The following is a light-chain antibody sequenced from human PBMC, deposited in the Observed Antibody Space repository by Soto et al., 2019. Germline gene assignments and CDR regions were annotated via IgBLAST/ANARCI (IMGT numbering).Light chain of an antibody. J-gene: IGLJ1*01. CDR3: SSYAGSNNFV. CDR1: SSDVGGYNY. Sequence: QSVLTQPPSASGTPGQSVTISCTGTSSDVGGYNYVSWYQQHPGKAPKLMIYEVSKRPSGVPDRFSGSKSGNTACLTVSGLQAEDEAEYYCSSYAGSNNFVFGTGTKLTVL. CDR2: EVS. V-gene: IGLV2-8*01.